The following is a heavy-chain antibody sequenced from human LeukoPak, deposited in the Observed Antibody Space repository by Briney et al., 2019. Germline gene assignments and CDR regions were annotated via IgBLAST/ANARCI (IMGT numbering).Heavy chain of an antibody. CDR2: MNPNSGNT. CDR1: GYTFTSYD. CDR3: ARGHSSSWYELYYYYYMDV. D-gene: IGHD6-13*01. J-gene: IGHJ6*03. Sequence: ASVKVSCKASGYTFTSYDINWVRQATGQGLEWMGWMNPNSGNTGYAQKFQGRVTITRNTSISTAYMELSSLRSEDTAVYYCARGHSSSWYELYYYYYMDVWGKGTTVIVSS. V-gene: IGHV1-8*03.